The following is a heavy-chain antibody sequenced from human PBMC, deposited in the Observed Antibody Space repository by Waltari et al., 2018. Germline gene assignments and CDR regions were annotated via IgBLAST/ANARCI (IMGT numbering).Heavy chain of an antibody. J-gene: IGHJ6*03. V-gene: IGHV3-53*02. CDR1: GFTVSSNY. CDR3: ARVYYDSSGYPKYYYYYMDV. Sequence: EVQLVETGGGLIQPGGSLRLSCAASGFTVSSNYMSWVRQAPGKGLEWGSVIYSGGSTYYADYVKGRFTISRDNSKNTLYLQMNSLRAEDSAVYYCARVYYDSSGYPKYYYYYMDVWGKGTTVTVSS. D-gene: IGHD3-22*01. CDR2: IYSGGST.